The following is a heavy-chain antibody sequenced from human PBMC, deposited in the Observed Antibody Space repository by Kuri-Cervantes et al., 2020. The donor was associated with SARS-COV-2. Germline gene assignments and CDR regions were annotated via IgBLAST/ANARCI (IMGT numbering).Heavy chain of an antibody. D-gene: IGHD1-14*01. J-gene: IGHJ4*02. V-gene: IGHV3-30-3*01. Sequence: GESLKISCAASGFTFNNYDMYWVRQAPGKGLEWVAVISYDGSKKYYADSVKGRFTISRDNSKSTLYLPMYNLRAEDTAVYYCARGLRKYYFDYWGQGTLVTDSS. CDR2: ISYDGSKK. CDR1: GFTFNNYD. CDR3: ARGLRKYYFDY.